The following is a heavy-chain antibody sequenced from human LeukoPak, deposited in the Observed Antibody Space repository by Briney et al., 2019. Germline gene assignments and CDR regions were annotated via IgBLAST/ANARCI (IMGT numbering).Heavy chain of an antibody. CDR1: GFTFSSYN. D-gene: IGHD4/OR15-4a*01. J-gene: IGHJ4*02. V-gene: IGHV3-21*04. Sequence: GGSLRLSCAASGFTFSSYNLNWVRQAPGKGLEWVSSTSTSSSYIYYADSVKGRFTISRDNSKNTLYLQMNSLRAEDTAVYYCARRAGAYSHPYDYWGQGTLVTVSS. CDR2: TSTSSSYI. CDR3: ARRAGAYSHPYDY.